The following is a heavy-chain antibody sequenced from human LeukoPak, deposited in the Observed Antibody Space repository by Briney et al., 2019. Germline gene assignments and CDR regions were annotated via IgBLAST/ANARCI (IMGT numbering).Heavy chain of an antibody. Sequence: SETLSLTCTVSGGSISSYYWSWIRQPAGKGLEWIGRIHTSGSTNYNPSLKSRVTMSVDTSKNQFSLRLTFVTAADTAVYYCARQTGSGLFILPGGQGTLVTVSS. CDR1: GGSISSYY. CDR3: ARQTGSGLFILP. J-gene: IGHJ4*02. CDR2: IHTSGST. D-gene: IGHD3/OR15-3a*01. V-gene: IGHV4-4*07.